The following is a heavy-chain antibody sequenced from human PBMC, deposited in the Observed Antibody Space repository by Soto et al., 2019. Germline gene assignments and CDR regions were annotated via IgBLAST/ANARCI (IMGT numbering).Heavy chain of an antibody. D-gene: IGHD6-19*01. CDR1: GSSISSHSF. Sequence: TSETLSLTCAVSGSSISSHSFWGWVLQPPGKGLEWIGDISHSGSVNFNPSLKSRVTISMDKSQNQFSLKLNSVTAADTAVYYCARSFGWYAMDGWGQGTLVT. V-gene: IGHV4-4*02. CDR2: ISHSGSV. J-gene: IGHJ4*02. CDR3: ARSFGWYAMDG.